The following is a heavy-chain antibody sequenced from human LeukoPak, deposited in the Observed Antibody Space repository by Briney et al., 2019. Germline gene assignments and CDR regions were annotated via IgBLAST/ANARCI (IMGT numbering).Heavy chain of an antibody. Sequence: SETLSLTCSVSGGSISGSSYSWGWIRQPPRKGLEWIGNIDYSGTTHYNPSLKSRVTISIDTSKKQFSLKLSSVTAADTAVYYCARDRVFEGAIGDYWGQGILVTVSS. CDR2: IDYSGTT. CDR3: ARDRVFEGAIGDY. V-gene: IGHV4-39*07. J-gene: IGHJ4*02. D-gene: IGHD3-3*01. CDR1: GGSISGSSYS.